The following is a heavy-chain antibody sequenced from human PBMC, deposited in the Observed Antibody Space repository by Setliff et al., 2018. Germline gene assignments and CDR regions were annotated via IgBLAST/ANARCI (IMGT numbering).Heavy chain of an antibody. CDR1: GGSISSSIYY. V-gene: IGHV4-39*07. CDR2: IYYSGST. D-gene: IGHD3-10*01. CDR3: AGGSLHRLDY. Sequence: SETLSLTCTVSGGSISSSIYYWGWIRQPPGKGLEWIGSIYYSGSTYYNPSLKSRVTISVDTSKNQFSLKLSSVTAADTAVYYCAGGSLHRLDYWGQGTLVTVSS. J-gene: IGHJ4*02.